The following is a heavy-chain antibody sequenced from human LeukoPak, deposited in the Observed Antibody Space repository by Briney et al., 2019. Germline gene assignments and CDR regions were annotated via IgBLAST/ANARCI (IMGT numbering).Heavy chain of an antibody. D-gene: IGHD3-22*01. CDR2: IKSKTDGGTT. CDR1: GFTFSNAW. Sequence: KTGGSLRLSCAASGFTFSNAWMSWVRQAPGKGLEWVGRIKSKTDGGTTDYAAPVKGRFTISRDDSKNTLYLQLNSLKTEDTAVYYSTTNYYDSSGYYPYYYYYMDVWGKGTTVTVSS. J-gene: IGHJ6*03. CDR3: TTNYYDSSGYYPYYYYYMDV. V-gene: IGHV3-15*01.